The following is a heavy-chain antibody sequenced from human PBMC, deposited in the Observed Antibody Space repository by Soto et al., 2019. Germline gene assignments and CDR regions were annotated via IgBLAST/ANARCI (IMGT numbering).Heavy chain of an antibody. CDR3: TRGYCSVGSCAFDI. CDR1: GFTFDDYA. Sequence: EEQLVESGGALVQPGRSLRLSCAASGFTFDDYAMHWVRQAPGKGLEWVSFITWNGGSVGYADSLKGRFTISRDNAKNTLYLQLSSLRAEETAFYYCTRGYCSVGSCAFDIWGQGTMVTVSS. CDR2: ITWNGGSV. V-gene: IGHV3-9*01. D-gene: IGHD2-15*01. J-gene: IGHJ3*02.